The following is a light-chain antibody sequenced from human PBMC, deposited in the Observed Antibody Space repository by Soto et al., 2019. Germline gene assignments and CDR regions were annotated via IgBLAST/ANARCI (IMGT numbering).Light chain of an antibody. CDR1: QYISSS. V-gene: IGKV1-39*01. J-gene: IGKJ4*01. CDR2: AAS. Sequence: DIQMTQSPSSLSASVGDRVTITCRASQYISSSLSWYQLKPGQAPQLLIYAASTLQSGVPSRVSGSGSGTDFTLTISSLHLEDFATYYCHQTYSAPFTFGGGTTVEVK. CDR3: HQTYSAPFT.